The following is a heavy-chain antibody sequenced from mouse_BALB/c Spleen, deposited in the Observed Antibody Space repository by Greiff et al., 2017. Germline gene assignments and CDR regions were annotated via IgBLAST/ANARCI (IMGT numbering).Heavy chain of an antibody. J-gene: IGHJ3*01. D-gene: IGHD1-1*01. Sequence: EVQLVETGGGLVQPKGSLKLSCAASGFTFNTNAMNWVRQAPGKGLEWVARIRSKSNNYATYYADSVKDRFTISRDDSQSMLYLQMNNLKTEDTAMYYCVRESNYGSSYSFAYWGQGTLVTVSA. V-gene: IGHV10S3*01. CDR1: GFTFNTNA. CDR3: VRESNYGSSYSFAY. CDR2: IRSKSNNYAT.